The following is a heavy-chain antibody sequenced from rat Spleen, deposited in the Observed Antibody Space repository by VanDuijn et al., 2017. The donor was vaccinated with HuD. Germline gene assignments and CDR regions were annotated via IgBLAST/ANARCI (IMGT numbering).Heavy chain of an antibody. V-gene: IGHV5-19*01. CDR1: GFTFSTYD. Sequence: EVQLVESGGGLLQPGRSLKLSCAASGFTFSTYDMAWIRQAPTKGLEWVASISPSGGSTYYRDSVKGRFTISRDNAKSTLYLQMDSLRSEDTATYYCATSPYYWYFDFWGPGTMVTVSS. J-gene: IGHJ1*01. CDR2: ISPSGGST. CDR3: ATSPYYWYFDF.